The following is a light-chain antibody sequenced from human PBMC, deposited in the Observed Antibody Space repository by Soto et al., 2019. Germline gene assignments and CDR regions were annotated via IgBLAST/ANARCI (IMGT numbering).Light chain of an antibody. CDR3: QQYNNWPPTWT. CDR2: GAS. J-gene: IGKJ1*01. CDR1: QSVSSN. Sequence: EIVMTQSPATLSVSPGERATLSCRASQSVSSNLAWYQQKPGQAPRLLLYGASTRATGIPARFSGSGSGTEVTLTISSLQSEDFAVYYCQQYNNWPPTWTFGQGTKVEIK. V-gene: IGKV3-15*01.